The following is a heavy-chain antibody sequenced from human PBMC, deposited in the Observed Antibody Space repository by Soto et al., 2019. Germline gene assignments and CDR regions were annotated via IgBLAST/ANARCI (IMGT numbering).Heavy chain of an antibody. CDR3: AKGPYYYGSGSYWSDC. D-gene: IGHD3-10*01. CDR2: ISGGGGTT. Sequence: EVQLLDSGGGLVQPGESLRLSCAASGFTFSSYAMSWVRQAPGKGLEWVSGISGGGGTTYYAGSVKGRFTISRDNSKNTLYLQMSSLRAEDTAVYYCAKGPYYYGSGSYWSDCWGQGTLVTVSS. J-gene: IGHJ4*02. V-gene: IGHV3-23*01. CDR1: GFTFSSYA.